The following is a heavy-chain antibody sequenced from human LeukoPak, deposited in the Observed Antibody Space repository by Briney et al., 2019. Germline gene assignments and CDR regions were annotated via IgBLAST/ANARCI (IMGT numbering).Heavy chain of an antibody. J-gene: IGHJ5*02. D-gene: IGHD3-22*01. V-gene: IGHV3-74*01. CDR3: ARDLGQDYDTSDNWFDP. CDR1: GFTLSSYW. Sequence: GGSLRLSCAASGFTLSSYWMHWVRQAPGKGLVWVSRINGDGRSTAYADSVKGRFTISRDTAKNTLYLQMNSLRAEDTAVYYCARDLGQDYDTSDNWFDPWGQGTLVTVSS. CDR2: INGDGRST.